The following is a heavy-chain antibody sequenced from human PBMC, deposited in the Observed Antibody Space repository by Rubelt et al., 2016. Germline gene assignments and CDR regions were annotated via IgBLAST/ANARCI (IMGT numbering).Heavy chain of an antibody. Sequence: SLRLSCAASGFTFSNAWMSWVRQAPGKGLEWVGRIKSKTDGGTTDYAAPVKGRFIISRDDSKNTLYLQMNSLKTEDTAVYYCTTDRYYYDSSGFPRFDPWGQGTLVTVSS. CDR3: TTDRYYYDSSGFPRFDP. D-gene: IGHD3-22*01. CDR1: GFTFSNAW. V-gene: IGHV3-15*01. CDR2: IKSKTDGGTT. J-gene: IGHJ5*02.